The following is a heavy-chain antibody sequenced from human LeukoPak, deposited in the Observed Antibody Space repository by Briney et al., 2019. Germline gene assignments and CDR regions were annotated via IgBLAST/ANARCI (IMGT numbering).Heavy chain of an antibody. V-gene: IGHV1-2*04. J-gene: IGHJ6*03. D-gene: IGHD3-3*01. CDR2: INPNSGGT. CDR1: GYTFTGYY. Sequence: ASVKVSCKASGYTFTGYYMHWVRQAPGQGLEWMGWINPNSGGTNYAQKFQGWVTMTRDTSISTAYMELSSLRSEDTAVYYCATEKHHDFWSGSYYYYMDVWGKGTTVTVSS. CDR3: ATEKHHDFWSGSYYYYMDV.